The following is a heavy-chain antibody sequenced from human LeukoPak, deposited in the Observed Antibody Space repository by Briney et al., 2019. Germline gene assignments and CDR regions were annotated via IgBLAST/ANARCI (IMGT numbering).Heavy chain of an antibody. CDR1: GVSISSSY. CDR3: VRGNYDSRGYSNAFDI. D-gene: IGHD3-22*01. J-gene: IGHJ3*02. CDR2: IYYSGST. V-gene: IGHV4-59*01. Sequence: PSETLSLTCTVSGVSISSSYWSWIRQPPGKRLEWIGYIYYSGSTNSNPSLKSRVTISADTSKNQFSLKLNSVTAADTAVYYCVRGNYDSRGYSNAFDIWGQGAMVNVSS.